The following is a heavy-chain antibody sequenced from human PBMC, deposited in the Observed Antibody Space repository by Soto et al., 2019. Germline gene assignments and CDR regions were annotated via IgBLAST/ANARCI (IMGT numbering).Heavy chain of an antibody. CDR1: GFTFSSYA. V-gene: IGHV3-23*01. Sequence: EVQLLESGGGLVQPGGSLRLSCAASGFTFSSYAMNWVRQAPGKGLEWVSGINGSGGSTYYADSVKGRFTISRDNSKNTLYLQMNSLRAEDTAVYYCAKDRQGSGPDFDLWGRGTLVTVSS. J-gene: IGHJ2*01. CDR2: INGSGGST. D-gene: IGHD3-10*01. CDR3: AKDRQGSGPDFDL.